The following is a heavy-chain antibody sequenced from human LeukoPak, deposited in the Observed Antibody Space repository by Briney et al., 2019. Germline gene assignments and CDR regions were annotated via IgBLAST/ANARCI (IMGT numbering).Heavy chain of an antibody. J-gene: IGHJ5*02. D-gene: IGHD6-19*01. CDR1: GFTFSSYE. CDR3: AKGPMRGYSGWYGGVGWFDP. CDR2: ISGSRDNS. V-gene: IGHV3-23*01. Sequence: PGGSLRLSCAASGFTFSSYEMNWVRQAPGRGLEWVSTISGSRDNSYYADSVKGRFTISRDNSKNTLYLQMNSLRAEDTAVYYCAKGPMRGYSGWYGGVGWFDPWGQGTLVTVSS.